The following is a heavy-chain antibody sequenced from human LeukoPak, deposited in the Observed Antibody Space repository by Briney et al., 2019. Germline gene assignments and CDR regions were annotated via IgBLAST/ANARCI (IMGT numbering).Heavy chain of an antibody. CDR1: GFTFSSYA. CDR3: AKDHGMGSSWYYFDY. Sequence: GGSLRLSCAASGFTFSSYAMSWVRQAPGKGLEWVSAISGSGGSTYYADSVKGRFTISRDNSKNTLYLQMNSLRAEDTAVYHCAKDHGMGSSWYYFDYWGQGTLVTVSS. J-gene: IGHJ4*02. V-gene: IGHV3-23*01. CDR2: ISGSGGST. D-gene: IGHD6-13*01.